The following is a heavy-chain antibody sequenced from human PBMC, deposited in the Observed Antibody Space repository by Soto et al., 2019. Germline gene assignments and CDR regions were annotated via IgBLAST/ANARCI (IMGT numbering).Heavy chain of an antibody. J-gene: IGHJ4*02. D-gene: IGHD1-26*01. CDR2: INPRDGST. CDR3: TRDLGGSYFDN. Sequence: QVQLVQSGAEMKRPGASVRVSCKASAYTFTTYFIHWVRQAPGQGLEWMAVINPRDGSTTYAQKFQGRVTMIRDTSTSTVYLDLGSLTSEDTAVYFCTRDLGGSYFDNWGQGTLVTVSS. CDR1: AYTFTTYF. V-gene: IGHV1-46*03.